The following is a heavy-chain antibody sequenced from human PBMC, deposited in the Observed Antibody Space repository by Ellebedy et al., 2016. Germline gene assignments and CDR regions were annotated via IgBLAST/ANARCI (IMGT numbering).Heavy chain of an antibody. Sequence: ASVKVSCKASGYTFTSYAMHWVRQAPGQRLEWMGWINAGNGNTKYSQKFQGRVTITRDTSASTAYMELSSLRSEDTAVYYCARGGYCSGGSCYLLCDYWGQGTLVTVSS. V-gene: IGHV1-3*01. CDR3: ARGGYCSGGSCYLLCDY. CDR2: INAGNGNT. CDR1: GYTFTSYA. J-gene: IGHJ4*02. D-gene: IGHD2-15*01.